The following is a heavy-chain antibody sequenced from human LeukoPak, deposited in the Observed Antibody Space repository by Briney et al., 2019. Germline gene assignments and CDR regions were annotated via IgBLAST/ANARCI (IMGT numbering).Heavy chain of an antibody. Sequence: ETLSLTCAVYGASFSGHYVSWVRQAPGKGLEWVAQIKEDGSEKYYVDSVKGRFTISRDNAKNSLYLQMNSPRAEDTAMYYCARDNGWNYLVYWGQGALVTVSS. D-gene: IGHD6-19*01. CDR2: IKEDGSEK. J-gene: IGHJ4*02. CDR1: GASFSGHY. V-gene: IGHV3-7*01. CDR3: ARDNGWNYLVY.